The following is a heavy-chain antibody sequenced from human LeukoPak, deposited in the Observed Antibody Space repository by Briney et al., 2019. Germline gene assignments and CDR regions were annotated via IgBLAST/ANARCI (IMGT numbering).Heavy chain of an antibody. J-gene: IGHJ3*02. CDR2: ISWNSGSI. CDR3: AKGDVSLTNGAFDI. CDR1: GFTFDDYA. V-gene: IGHV3-9*01. Sequence: PGGSLRLSCAASGFTFDDYAMHWVRQAPGKGLEWVSGISWNSGSIGYADSVKGRFTISRDNAKNSLYLQMNSLRAEDTALYYCAKGDVSLTNGAFDIWGQGTMVTVSS.